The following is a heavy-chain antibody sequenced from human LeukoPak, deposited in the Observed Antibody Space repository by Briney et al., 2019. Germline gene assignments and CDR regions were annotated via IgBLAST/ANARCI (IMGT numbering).Heavy chain of an antibody. CDR3: GRDSGNY. Sequence: PGGSLRLSCAASGFTFSSYSMNWVRQAPGKGLEWVANIKQDGSEKYYVDSVKGRFTISRDNAKNSLYLQMDSLRVEDTAVYYCGRDSGNYGGQGTLVTVSS. CDR2: IKQDGSEK. J-gene: IGHJ4*02. V-gene: IGHV3-7*01. CDR1: GFTFSSYS. D-gene: IGHD1-26*01.